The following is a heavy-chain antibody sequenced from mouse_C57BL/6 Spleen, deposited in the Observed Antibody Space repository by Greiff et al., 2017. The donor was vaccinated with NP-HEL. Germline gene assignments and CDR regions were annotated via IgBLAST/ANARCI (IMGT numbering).Heavy chain of an antibody. J-gene: IGHJ4*01. Sequence: QVQLKQPGAELVRPGTSVKLSCKASGYTFTSYWMHWVKQRPGQGLEWIGVIDPSDSYTNYNQKFKGKATLTVDTSSSTAYMQLSSLTSEDSAVYYCARDYGSSYRYYAMDYWGQGTSVTVSS. CDR1: GYTFTSYW. D-gene: IGHD1-1*01. V-gene: IGHV1-59*01. CDR3: ARDYGSSYRYYAMDY. CDR2: IDPSDSYT.